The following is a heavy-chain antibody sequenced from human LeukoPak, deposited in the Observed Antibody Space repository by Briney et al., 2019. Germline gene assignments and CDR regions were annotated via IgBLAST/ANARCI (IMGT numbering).Heavy chain of an antibody. CDR3: ARGELADAFDI. V-gene: IGHV3-48*01. CDR1: GFTFSSYS. CDR2: ISSSSSTI. J-gene: IGHJ3*02. Sequence: GGSLRLSCAASGFTFSSYSMNWVRQAPGKGLEWVSYISSSSSTIYYADSVKGRFTISRDNAKNSLYLQMNSLRAEDTAVYYCARGELADAFDIWGQGTMVTVSS. D-gene: IGHD1-1*01.